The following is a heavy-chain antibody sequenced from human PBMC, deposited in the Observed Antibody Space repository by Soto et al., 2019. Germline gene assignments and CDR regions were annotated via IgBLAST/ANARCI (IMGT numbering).Heavy chain of an antibody. CDR1: GGTFGSYA. J-gene: IGHJ6*02. CDR2: IIPIFGTA. D-gene: IGHD3-10*01. V-gene: IGHV1-69*13. Sequence: GAPVKVSCKASGGTFGSYAISSVRQAPGQGLEWMGGIIPIFGTANYAQKFQGRVTITADESTSTAYMELSSLRSEDTAVYYCARVEGLLWLGELPDYYYYGMDVWGQGTTVTLSS. CDR3: ARVEGLLWLGELPDYYYYGMDV.